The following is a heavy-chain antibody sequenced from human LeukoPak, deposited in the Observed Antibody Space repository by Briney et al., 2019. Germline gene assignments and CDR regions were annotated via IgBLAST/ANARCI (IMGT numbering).Heavy chain of an antibody. CDR3: ARGTGDYDSSGYLDY. J-gene: IGHJ4*02. CDR1: GFTFSSYW. CDR2: IKQDGSEK. V-gene: IGHV3-7*02. D-gene: IGHD3-22*01. Sequence: AGGSLRLSCAASGFTFSSYWMSWVRQAPGKGLEWVANIKQDGSEKYYVDSVRGRFTISRDNAKNSLYLQMNSLRAEDTAVYYCARGTGDYDSSGYLDYWGQGTLVTVSS.